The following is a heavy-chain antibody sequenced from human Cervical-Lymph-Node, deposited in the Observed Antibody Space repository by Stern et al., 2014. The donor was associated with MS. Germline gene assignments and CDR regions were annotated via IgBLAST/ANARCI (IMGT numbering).Heavy chain of an antibody. J-gene: IGHJ4*02. V-gene: IGHV3-7*01. CDR3: ARDRRAFLDY. CDR1: GFSFGTSW. Sequence: EVQLVESGGGLVQPGGSLRLSCVDSGFSFGTSWMSWVRQPPGRGLEWVANIRQDGYDKFYVDSVKGRFTISRDNARNSLYLQMNSLTVADTAVYYCARDRRAFLDYWGQGTHVAVSS. CDR2: IRQDGYDK. D-gene: IGHD2/OR15-2a*01.